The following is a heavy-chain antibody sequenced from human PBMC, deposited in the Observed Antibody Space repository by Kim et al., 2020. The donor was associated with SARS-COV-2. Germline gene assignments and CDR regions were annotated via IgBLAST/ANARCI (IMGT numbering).Heavy chain of an antibody. CDR3: ARVVVGATDY. V-gene: IGHV4-59*01. D-gene: IGHD1-26*01. Sequence: STNYNPSLKSRVTISVDTSKNQFSLKLSSVTAADTAVYYCARVVVGATDYWGQGTLVTVSS. CDR2: ST. J-gene: IGHJ4*02.